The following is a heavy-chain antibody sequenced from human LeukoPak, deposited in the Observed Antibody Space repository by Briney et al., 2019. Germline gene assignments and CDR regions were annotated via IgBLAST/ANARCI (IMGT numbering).Heavy chain of an antibody. J-gene: IGHJ4*02. CDR3: ARGLYCSGGSCYKRGFDY. V-gene: IGHV4-59*12. Sequence: SETLSLTCTVSGGSISSYYWSWIRQPPGKGLEWIGYIYYSGGTNYNPSLKSRVTISVDTSKNQFSLKLSSVTAADTAVYYCARGLYCSGGSCYKRGFDYWGQGTLVTVSS. D-gene: IGHD2-15*01. CDR1: GGSISSYY. CDR2: IYYSGGT.